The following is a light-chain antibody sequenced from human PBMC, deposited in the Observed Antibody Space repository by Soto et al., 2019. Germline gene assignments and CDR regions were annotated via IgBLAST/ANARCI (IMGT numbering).Light chain of an antibody. J-gene: IGLJ1*01. CDR1: NIGNKN. V-gene: IGLV3-21*02. CDR3: LVWDSHSHLYV. Sequence: SYELTQPPSVSVAPGQTATLTCGGNNIGNKNVQWNQHKPGQAPVLVVYDDSDRPSGIPERFSGSNSGNTATLTISRVEAGDEADYYCLVWDSHSHLYVFGPGTKLTVL. CDR2: DDS.